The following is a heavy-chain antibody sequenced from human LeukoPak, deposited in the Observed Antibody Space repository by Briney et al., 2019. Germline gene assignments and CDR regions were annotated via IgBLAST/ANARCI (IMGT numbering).Heavy chain of an antibody. V-gene: IGHV3-21*01. J-gene: IGHJ3*02. CDR1: GFTFSSYS. CDR3: AKSRSGSGAFDI. Sequence: PGGSLRLSCAASGFTFSSYSMNWARQAPGKGLEWVSSISSSSSYIYYADSVKGRFTISRDNAKNSLYLQMNSLRAEDTAVFYCAKSRSGSGAFDIWGQGTMVTVSS. D-gene: IGHD6-19*01. CDR2: ISSSSSYI.